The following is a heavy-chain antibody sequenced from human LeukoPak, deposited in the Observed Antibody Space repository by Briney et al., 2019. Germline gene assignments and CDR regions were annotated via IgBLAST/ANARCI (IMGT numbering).Heavy chain of an antibody. J-gene: IGHJ4*02. CDR1: GGSISGYY. V-gene: IGHV4-4*07. CDR3: ARGVEFGDYVDY. CDR2: IYTSGST. D-gene: IGHD3-10*01. Sequence: SETLSLTCTVSGGSISGYYWSWIRQPAGKGLEWIGLIYTSGSTNYNPSLKSRVTMSVDTSKNQFSLRLSSVTAADTAVYYCARGVEFGDYVDYWGQGTLVTVSS.